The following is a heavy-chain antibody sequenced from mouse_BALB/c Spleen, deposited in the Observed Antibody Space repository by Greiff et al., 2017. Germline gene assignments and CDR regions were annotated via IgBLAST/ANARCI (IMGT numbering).Heavy chain of an antibody. D-gene: IGHD2-4*01. CDR3: ARGEGLRPYYYAMDY. Sequence: EVKLEESGGGLVKPGGSLKLSCAASGFTFSSYAMSWVRQTPEKRLEWVASISSGGSTYYPDSVMGRFTISRDNARNILYLQMSSLRSEDTAMYYCARGEGLRPYYYAMDYGGQGTSVTVSS. CDR1: GFTFSSYA. V-gene: IGHV5-6-5*01. J-gene: IGHJ4*01. CDR2: ISSGGST.